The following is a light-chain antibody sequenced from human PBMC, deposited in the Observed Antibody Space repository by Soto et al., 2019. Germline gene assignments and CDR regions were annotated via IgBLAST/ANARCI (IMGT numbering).Light chain of an antibody. CDR3: QQRNNWLT. J-gene: IGKJ4*01. CDR2: AAS. Sequence: DIVLTQSPATLSLSPGERATLSCRASQSVGTSLAWFQHKPGQAPRLLLYAASNRAAGIPVRFSGSGSGTDFILTISSLEPEDFAVYYCQQRNNWLTFGGGTKVEIK. CDR1: QSVGTS. V-gene: IGKV3-11*01.